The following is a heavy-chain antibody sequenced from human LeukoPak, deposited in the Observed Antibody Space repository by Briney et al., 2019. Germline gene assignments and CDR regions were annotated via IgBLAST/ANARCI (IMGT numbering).Heavy chain of an antibody. J-gene: IGHJ4*02. D-gene: IGHD3-10*01. Sequence: PGGSLRLSCAASGFTFSSSAMNWVRQAPGKGLEWVSTISRSGDRTYYADSVKGRFTISRDNSKKTLYLQMNSLRAEDTAVYYCAKDFNSGLLWFGELTFGNWGQGTLVTVSS. CDR2: ISRSGDRT. CDR3: AKDFNSGLLWFGELTFGN. CDR1: GFTFSSSA. V-gene: IGHV3-23*01.